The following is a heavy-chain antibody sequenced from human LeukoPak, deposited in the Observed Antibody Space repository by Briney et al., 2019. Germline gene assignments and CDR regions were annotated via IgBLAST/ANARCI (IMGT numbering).Heavy chain of an antibody. CDR2: ISNNGNYI. V-gene: IGHV3-21*01. CDR3: ARLYCSGDCYAFDY. J-gene: IGHJ4*02. D-gene: IGHD2-21*02. Sequence: PGGSLRLSCAASGVTFSTYSMNWVRQAPGKGLEWVSSISNNGNYIYYADSVKGRFTISRDNAKNSLYLQMNSLRVEDTAVYYCARLYCSGDCYAFDYWGQGTLVTVSS. CDR1: GVTFSTYS.